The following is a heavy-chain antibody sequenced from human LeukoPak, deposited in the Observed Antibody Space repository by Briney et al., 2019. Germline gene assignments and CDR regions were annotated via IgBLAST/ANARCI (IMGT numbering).Heavy chain of an antibody. CDR1: GSTFSSYA. CDR2: IIPIFGTA. Sequence: ASVKVSCKASGSTFSSYAISWVRQAPGQGLEWMGGIIPIFGTANYAQKFQGRVTITTDESTSTAYMELSSLRSEDTAVYYCARATSVAAAGYYYYYMDVWGKGTTVTVSS. D-gene: IGHD6-13*01. J-gene: IGHJ6*03. CDR3: ARATSVAAAGYYYYYMDV. V-gene: IGHV1-69*05.